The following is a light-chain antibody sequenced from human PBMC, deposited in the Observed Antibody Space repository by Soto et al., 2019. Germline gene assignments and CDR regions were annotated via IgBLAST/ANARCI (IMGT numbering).Light chain of an antibody. CDR2: GAS. Sequence: EILMTQSPPTLSVSPGERATLSCRASQSVSIHLAGYKQKLGQAPRVLIYGASTRATGIPARFSGSGSGTEFTLTISSLQSEDFAVYYCQQYNNWPLTFGQGTQVEIK. J-gene: IGKJ1*01. V-gene: IGKV3-15*01. CDR3: QQYNNWPLT. CDR1: QSVSIH.